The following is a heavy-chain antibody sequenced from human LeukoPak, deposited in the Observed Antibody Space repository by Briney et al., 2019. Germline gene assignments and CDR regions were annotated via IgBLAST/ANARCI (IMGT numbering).Heavy chain of an antibody. Sequence: GGSLRLSCAASGFTFSSYWMSWVRQAPGKGLEWVANIKQDGSEKYYVDSVKGRFTISRDNAKNSLYLQMNSLRAEDTAVYYCARDQPDTWTIYYFDYWGQGTLVTVSS. D-gene: IGHD3-16*01. J-gene: IGHJ4*02. V-gene: IGHV3-7*01. CDR1: GFTFSSYW. CDR2: IKQDGSEK. CDR3: ARDQPDTWTIYYFDY.